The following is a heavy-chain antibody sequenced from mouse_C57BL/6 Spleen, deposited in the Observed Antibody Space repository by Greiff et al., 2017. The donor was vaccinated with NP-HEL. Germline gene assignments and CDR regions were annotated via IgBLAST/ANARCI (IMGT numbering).Heavy chain of an antibody. Sequence: VQLQQSGPELVKPGASVKISCKASGYAFSSSWMNWVKQRPGKGLEWIGRIYPGDGDTNYNGKFKGKATLTADKSSSTAYMQLSSLTSEDSAVYFCARSEPFNPNYYAMDSWGQGTSVTVSS. CDR1: GYAFSSSW. J-gene: IGHJ4*01. CDR2: IYPGDGDT. V-gene: IGHV1-82*01. CDR3: ARSEPFNPNYYAMDS.